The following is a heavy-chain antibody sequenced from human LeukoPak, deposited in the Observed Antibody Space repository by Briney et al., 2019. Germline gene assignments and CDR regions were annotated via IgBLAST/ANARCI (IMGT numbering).Heavy chain of an antibody. CDR2: ISGSGGST. Sequence: GGSLSLSCAASGFTFSSYAMSWVRQAPGKGLEWVSAISGSGGSTYYADSVKGRFTISRDNSKNTLYLQKNSLRAEDTAVYDCAKMYHLHNWFTPWGQGTLATFSS. CDR1: GFTFSSYA. J-gene: IGHJ5*02. V-gene: IGHV3-23*01. CDR3: AKMYHLHNWFTP. D-gene: IGHD2-2*01.